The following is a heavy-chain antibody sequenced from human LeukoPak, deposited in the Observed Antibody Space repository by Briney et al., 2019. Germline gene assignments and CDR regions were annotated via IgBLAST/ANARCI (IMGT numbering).Heavy chain of an antibody. J-gene: IGHJ4*02. V-gene: IGHV3-64*04. D-gene: IGHD3-10*01. CDR3: AKSLLWFGEFPYYFDY. CDR2: ISSNGGST. CDR1: GFTFSSYA. Sequence: AGGSLRLSCAASGFTFSSYAMHWVRQAPGKGLEYVSAISSNGGSTYYADSVKGRFTISRDNSKNTLYLQMNSLRAEDTAVYYCAKSLLWFGEFPYYFDYWGQGTLVTVSS.